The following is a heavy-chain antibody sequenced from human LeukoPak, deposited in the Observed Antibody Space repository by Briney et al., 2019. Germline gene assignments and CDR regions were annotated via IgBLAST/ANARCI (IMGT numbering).Heavy chain of an antibody. CDR2: IYNRGST. J-gene: IGHJ4*02. Sequence: PSETLSLTCTVSGGSISSYYWSWIRQPPGKGLEWIGYIYNRGSTNYNPSLKSRVTISPDTSKTQFSLKLTSVTAADTAVYYCAGTPLNYYDSSGFYNSYFDYWGQGTLVTVSS. D-gene: IGHD3-22*01. V-gene: IGHV4-59*03. CDR3: AGTPLNYYDSSGFYNSYFDY. CDR1: GGSISSYY.